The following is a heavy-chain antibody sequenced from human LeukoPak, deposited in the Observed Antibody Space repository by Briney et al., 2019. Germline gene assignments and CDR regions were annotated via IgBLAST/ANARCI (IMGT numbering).Heavy chain of an antibody. CDR3: ARENYDSSGYYGFDY. D-gene: IGHD3-22*01. CDR1: GFTFSSYS. J-gene: IGHJ4*02. CDR2: ISSSSSTI. Sequence: PGGSLRLSCAASGFTFSSYSMNWVRQAPGKGLEWVSYISSSSSTIYYADSVKGRFTISRDNAKNSLYLQMNSLRAEDTAVYYCARENYDSSGYYGFDYWGQGTLVTVSS. V-gene: IGHV3-48*04.